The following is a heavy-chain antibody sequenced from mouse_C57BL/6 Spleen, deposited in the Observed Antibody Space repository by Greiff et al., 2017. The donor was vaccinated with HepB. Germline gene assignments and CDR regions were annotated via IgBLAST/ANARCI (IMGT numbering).Heavy chain of an antibody. CDR2: IDPSDSYT. Sequence: QVQLQQPGAELVRPGTSVKLSCKASGYTFTSYWMHWVKQRPGQGLEWIGVIDPSDSYTNYNQKFKGKATLTVDTSSSTAYMQLSSLTSEDSAVYYCAREITTVVANYFDYWGQGTTLTVSS. CDR3: AREITTVVANYFDY. J-gene: IGHJ2*01. V-gene: IGHV1-59*01. D-gene: IGHD1-1*01. CDR1: GYTFTSYW.